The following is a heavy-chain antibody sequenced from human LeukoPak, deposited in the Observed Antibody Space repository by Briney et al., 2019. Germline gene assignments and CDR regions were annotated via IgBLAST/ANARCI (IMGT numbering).Heavy chain of an antibody. J-gene: IGHJ4*02. Sequence: GGSLRLSCAASEFDFSSHAMTWVRQAPGRGLEWVSAISISGSKTYYADSVKGRFTISRDNSKNTLYLQMNSLRAEDTAVYYCANEIRPNDYWGQGTQVTVSS. D-gene: IGHD4-17*01. V-gene: IGHV3-23*01. CDR2: ISISGSKT. CDR3: ANEIRPNDY. CDR1: EFDFSSHA.